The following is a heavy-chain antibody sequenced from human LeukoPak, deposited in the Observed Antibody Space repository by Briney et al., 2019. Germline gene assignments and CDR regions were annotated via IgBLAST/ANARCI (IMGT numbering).Heavy chain of an antibody. Sequence: GGSLRLSCVVSGITVSNYAMSWVRQAPGKGLEWGSGISESAGGTKYADSVKGRFTISRDNSLNTVYLQMNSLRAEDTAVYFCAKRGIVIRGVLIIGFHKEAYYFDYWGQGILVTVSS. J-gene: IGHJ4*02. CDR1: GITVSNYA. CDR3: AKRGIVIRGVLIIGFHKEAYYFDY. V-gene: IGHV3-23*01. CDR2: ISESAGGT. D-gene: IGHD3-10*01.